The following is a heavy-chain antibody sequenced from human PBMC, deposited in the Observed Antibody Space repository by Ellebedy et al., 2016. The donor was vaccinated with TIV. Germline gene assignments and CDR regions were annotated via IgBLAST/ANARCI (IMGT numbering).Heavy chain of an antibody. J-gene: IGHJ3*01. V-gene: IGHV2-70*04. CDR2: IDWDDDK. CDR1: GLSVSSDKMS. Sequence: SGPTLVKPTETLTLTCTLSGLSVSSDKMSVNWFRQPPGKALEWLARIDWDDDKFYSKALKTRLTISKDTFRNQVVLTMTAMDPVDTATYYCARIWKDAFDVWGQGTTVTVSS. D-gene: IGHD1-1*01. CDR3: ARIWKDAFDV.